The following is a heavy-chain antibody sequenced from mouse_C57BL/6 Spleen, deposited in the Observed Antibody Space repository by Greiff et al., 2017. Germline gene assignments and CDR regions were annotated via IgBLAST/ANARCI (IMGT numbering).Heavy chain of an antibody. J-gene: IGHJ3*01. CDR1: GYAFSSSW. Sequence: QVQLQQSGPELVKPGASVKISCKASGYAFSSSWMNWVKQRPGKGLEWIGRIYPGDGDTNYNGKFKGKATLTADKSSSTAYMQLSSLTSEDSAVYCCARRGNCWFDYWGQGTLVTVSA. D-gene: IGHD2-1*01. CDR2: IYPGDGDT. CDR3: ARRGNCWFDY. V-gene: IGHV1-82*01.